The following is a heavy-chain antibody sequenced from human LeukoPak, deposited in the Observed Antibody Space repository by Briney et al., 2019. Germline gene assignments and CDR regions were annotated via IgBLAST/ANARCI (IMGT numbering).Heavy chain of an antibody. CDR2: ISCYNGDT. J-gene: IGHJ4*02. Sequence: ASVKVSCTASGYTFTSHGISWVRQAPGQGLEWMGWISCYNGDTKNAQNLQGRVTMTTDTSTSTAYMELRSLRSDDTAVYCCARDPTNTSGWYVYFDYWGQGTLVTVSS. V-gene: IGHV1-18*01. CDR3: ARDPTNTSGWYVYFDY. CDR1: GYTFTSHG. D-gene: IGHD6-19*01.